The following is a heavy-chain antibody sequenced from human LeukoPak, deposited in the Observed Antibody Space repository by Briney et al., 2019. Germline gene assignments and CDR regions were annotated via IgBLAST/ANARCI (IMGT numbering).Heavy chain of an antibody. V-gene: IGHV4-59*11. D-gene: IGHD3-10*01. J-gene: IGHJ4*02. CDR1: GGSINSHY. Sequence: PSETLSLTCSVSGGSINSHYWSWIRQPPGKRLERIGYIFNTGNTNYNPSLASRVTMSVDTSRAQFFLRLSPVIAADTAIYYCASRPADTTWYGVFDYWSQGTLVTVSS. CDR2: IFNTGNT. CDR3: ASRPADTTWYGVFDY.